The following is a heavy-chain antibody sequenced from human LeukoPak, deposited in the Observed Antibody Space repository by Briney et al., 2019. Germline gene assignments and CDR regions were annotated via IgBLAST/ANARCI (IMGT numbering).Heavy chain of an antibody. V-gene: IGHV3-33*08. CDR1: GFIFSSYA. Sequence: GGSLRLSCAASGFIFSSYAMSWVRQAPGKGLESVAVIWHDASNTYYVDSVRGRFTISRDNSKNMLYLQLNSLRAEDTAVYYSARAGPEGFGVDVWGQGTTVIVSS. CDR3: ARAGPEGFGVDV. CDR2: IWHDASNT. J-gene: IGHJ6*02.